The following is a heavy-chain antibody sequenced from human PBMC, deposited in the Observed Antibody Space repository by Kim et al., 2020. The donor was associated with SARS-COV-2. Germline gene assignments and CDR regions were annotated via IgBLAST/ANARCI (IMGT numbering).Heavy chain of an antibody. CDR3: TRVPPYSNSWWDAFD. Sequence: GGSVRLSCAASGFTFSDSAMYWVRQASGKGLEWVGRIRSKTNSYATAYDVSVKGRFIISRDDSKNTAYLQMNSLKTEDTAIYYCTRVPPYSNSWWDAFD. CDR1: GFTFSDSA. J-gene: IGHJ3*02. CDR2: IRSKTNSYAT. D-gene: IGHD6-13*01. V-gene: IGHV3-73*01.